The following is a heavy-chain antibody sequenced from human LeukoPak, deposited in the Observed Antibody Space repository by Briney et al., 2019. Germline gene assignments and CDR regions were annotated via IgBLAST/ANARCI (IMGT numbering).Heavy chain of an antibody. V-gene: IGHV3-74*01. J-gene: IGHJ4*02. Sequence: GGSLRLSCAASGFTFSKYWMHWVRQVPGKGLVWVSRINGDGTTTSYADSVKGGFTVSRDNAKNTLYLQMSGLRVEDTAVYYCATGNYYDSRGYYTFGHWGQGALVTVPS. CDR2: INGDGTTT. CDR1: GFTFSKYW. D-gene: IGHD3-22*01. CDR3: ATGNYYDSRGYYTFGH.